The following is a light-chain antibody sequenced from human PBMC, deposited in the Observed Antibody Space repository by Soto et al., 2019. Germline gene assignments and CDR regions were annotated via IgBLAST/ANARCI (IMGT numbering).Light chain of an antibody. V-gene: IGKV1-27*01. Sequence: DIKMTQSPSSLSASVGDRVTITCRASQGISNYLAWYQQKPGKVPKLLIYAASTLQSGVPSRFSGSGSGTDFTRIISSLQPEDVATYFCQKHNSAPLTFGGGTKVEIK. J-gene: IGKJ4*01. CDR2: AAS. CDR3: QKHNSAPLT. CDR1: QGISNY.